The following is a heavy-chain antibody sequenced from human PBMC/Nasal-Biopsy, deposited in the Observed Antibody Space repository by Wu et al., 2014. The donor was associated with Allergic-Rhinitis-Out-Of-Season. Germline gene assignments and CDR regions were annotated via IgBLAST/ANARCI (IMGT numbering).Heavy chain of an antibody. Sequence: LRLSCAASGFTFSDYYMTWIRQAPGKGLEWVSHISSSSSFTNYADSVKGRFTISRDNAKNSLYLQMNSLRAEDTAVYYCARQRVGGYGGERDLDYWGQGTLVTVSS. CDR2: ISSSSSFT. D-gene: IGHD5-12*01. J-gene: IGHJ4*02. CDR1: GFTFSDYY. CDR3: ARQRVGGYGGERDLDY. V-gene: IGHV3-11*03.